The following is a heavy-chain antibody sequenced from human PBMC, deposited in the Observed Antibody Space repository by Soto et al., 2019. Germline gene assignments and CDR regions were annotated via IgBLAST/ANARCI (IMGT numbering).Heavy chain of an antibody. CDR3: ARVETCNSISCYSVFES. V-gene: IGHV3-33*01. D-gene: IGHD2-2*01. J-gene: IGHJ4*02. Sequence: PGGSLRLSCAASGFTFSNYAMHWVRQAPGKGLEWVSVISYDGSNKYYADSVKGRFTISRDNAKNTLYLQMDSLRAEDTAVYYCARVETCNSISCYSVFESWGQGTLVTVSS. CDR2: ISYDGSNK. CDR1: GFTFSNYA.